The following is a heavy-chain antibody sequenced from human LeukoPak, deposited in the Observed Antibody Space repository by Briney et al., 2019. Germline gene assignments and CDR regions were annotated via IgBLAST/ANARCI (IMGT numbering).Heavy chain of an antibody. V-gene: IGHV4-61*02. D-gene: IGHD1-7*01. CDR1: GGSISSGSYY. CDR2: IHTSGST. J-gene: IGHJ4*02. CDR3: ARDNSPITGTTFFDY. Sequence: SETLSLTCTVSGGSISSGSYYWSWIRQPAGKGLEWIGRIHTSGSTNYNPSLKSRVTISVDTSKNQFSLKLSSVTAADTAVYYCARDNSPITGTTFFDYWGQGTLVTVSS.